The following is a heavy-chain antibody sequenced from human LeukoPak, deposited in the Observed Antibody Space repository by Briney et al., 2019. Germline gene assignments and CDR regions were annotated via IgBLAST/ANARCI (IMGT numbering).Heavy chain of an antibody. CDR1: GGSISSYY. V-gene: IGHV4-59*01. J-gene: IGHJ3*02. Sequence: SETLSLTCTVSGGSISSYYWSWIRQPPGKGLEWIGYIYYSGSTNYNPSLKSRVTISVDTSKTQFSLKLSSVTAADTAVYYGARVPRHYDILTGYYPDAFDIWGQGTMVTVSS. D-gene: IGHD3-9*01. CDR2: IYYSGST. CDR3: ARVPRHYDILTGYYPDAFDI.